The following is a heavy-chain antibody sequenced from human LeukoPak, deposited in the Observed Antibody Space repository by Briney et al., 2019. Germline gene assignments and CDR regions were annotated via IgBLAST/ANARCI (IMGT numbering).Heavy chain of an antibody. D-gene: IGHD6-13*01. CDR2: ISYSGSA. Sequence: PSETLSLTCTVSGGSISSYYWSWIRQPPGKGLEWIGYISYSGSANYNPSLKSRVTISVDTSKNQFSLRLSSVTAADTAVYYCARWVAAGGYFYFDYWGQGTLVTVSS. CDR1: GGSISSYY. V-gene: IGHV4-59*01. J-gene: IGHJ4*02. CDR3: ARWVAAGGYFYFDY.